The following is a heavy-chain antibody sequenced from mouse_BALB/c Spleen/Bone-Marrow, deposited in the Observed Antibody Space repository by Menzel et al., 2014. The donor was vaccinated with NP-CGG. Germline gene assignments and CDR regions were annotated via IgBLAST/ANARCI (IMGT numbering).Heavy chain of an antibody. CDR2: ISTYYGDA. CDR3: ARGVTTGAMDY. D-gene: IGHD1-1*01. Sequence: QVHVKQSGAELVRPGVSVKIPCKGSGYTFTDYSIHWIKQSRAKSLEWIGAISTYYGDATNNQKFKGKATLTVDKSSSTAYMELARLASEDSVIYYCARGVTTGAMDYWGQGTSVTVSS. V-gene: IGHV1-67*01. CDR1: GYTFTDYS. J-gene: IGHJ4*01.